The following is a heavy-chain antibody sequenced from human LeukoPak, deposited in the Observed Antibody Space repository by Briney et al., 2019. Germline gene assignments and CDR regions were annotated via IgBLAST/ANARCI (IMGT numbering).Heavy chain of an antibody. D-gene: IGHD3-22*01. J-gene: IGHJ3*02. CDR3: AKDGRITMIVVVIDAFDI. CDR2: ISGSGGST. V-gene: IGHV3-23*01. Sequence: PGGSLRLSCAASGFTFSSYAMSWVRQAPGKGLEWVSAISGSGGSTYYADSVKGRFTISRDNPKNTLYLQMNSLRAEDTAVYYCAKDGRITMIVVVIDAFDIWGQGTMVTVSS. CDR1: GFTFSSYA.